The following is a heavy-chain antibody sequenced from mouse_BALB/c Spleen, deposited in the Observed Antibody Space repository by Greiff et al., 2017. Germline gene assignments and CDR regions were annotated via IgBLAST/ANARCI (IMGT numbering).Heavy chain of an antibody. CDR1: GFNIKDTY. Sequence: VQLQQSGAELVKPGASVKLSCTASGFNIKDTYMHWVQQRPEQGLEWIGRIDPANGNTKYDPKFQGKATITADTSSNTAYLQLSSLTTEDTAVYYCAREHYGNYRGYFDYWGQGTTLTGSS. CDR3: AREHYGNYRGYFDY. V-gene: IGHV14-3*02. CDR2: IDPANGNT. J-gene: IGHJ2*01. D-gene: IGHD2-1*01.